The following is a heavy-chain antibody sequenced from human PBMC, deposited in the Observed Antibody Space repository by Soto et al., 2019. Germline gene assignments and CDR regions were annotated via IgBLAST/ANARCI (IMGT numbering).Heavy chain of an antibody. Sequence: GGSLRLSCAASGFTFSSYSMNWVRQAPGKGLEWVSSISSSSSYIDYADSVKGRFTISRDNAKNTLYLQMNSLRAEDTAVYYCAKEKISTSCCNWFDPWGQGTLVTVSS. CDR1: GFTFSSYS. D-gene: IGHD2-2*01. CDR2: ISSSSSYI. CDR3: AKEKISTSCCNWFDP. J-gene: IGHJ5*02. V-gene: IGHV3-21*04.